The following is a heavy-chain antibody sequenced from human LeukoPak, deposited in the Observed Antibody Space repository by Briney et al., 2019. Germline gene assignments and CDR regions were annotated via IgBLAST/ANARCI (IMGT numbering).Heavy chain of an antibody. CDR2: ISGSGGST. D-gene: IGHD6-13*01. CDR3: AKVSGIAAAGTLGY. V-gene: IGHV3-23*01. J-gene: IGHJ4*02. CDR1: GFTFSSYA. Sequence: PGGSLRLSCAASGFTFSSYAMRWVRQAPGKGLEWVSSISGSGGSTYYADSVNGRFTNSRDNSKNTLYLQMNRLRAEDTAVYYCAKVSGIAAAGTLGYWGQGTLVTVSS.